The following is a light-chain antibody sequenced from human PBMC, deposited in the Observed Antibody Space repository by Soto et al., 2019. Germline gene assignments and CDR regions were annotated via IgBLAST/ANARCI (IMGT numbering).Light chain of an antibody. CDR1: QSVSNSY. Sequence: EIVLTQSPGTLSLSPGERATLSCRASQSVSNSYLAWYQQKPGQAPRLLIYGVSSSATGIPDRFSGSGSGTDFTLTISRLEPEDFAVYYCHQYGSSPYTFGQGNKLEI. CDR2: GVS. V-gene: IGKV3-20*01. CDR3: HQYGSSPYT. J-gene: IGKJ2*01.